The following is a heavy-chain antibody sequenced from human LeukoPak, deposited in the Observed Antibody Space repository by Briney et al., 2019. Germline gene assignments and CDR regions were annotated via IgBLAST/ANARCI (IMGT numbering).Heavy chain of an antibody. V-gene: IGHV3-48*04. CDR3: ARGGLTVPTEY. CDR2: ISSSSTI. J-gene: IGHJ4*02. CDR1: GFTFSSYA. D-gene: IGHD4-17*01. Sequence: GGSLRLSCAASGFTFSSYAMHWVRQAPGKGLEWVSYISSSSTIYYADSVEGRFTISRDNAKNSLYLQMNSLRAEDTSVYYCARGGLTVPTEYWGQGTLATVSS.